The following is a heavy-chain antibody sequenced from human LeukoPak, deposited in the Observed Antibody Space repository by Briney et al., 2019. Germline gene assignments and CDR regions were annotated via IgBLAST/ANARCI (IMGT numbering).Heavy chain of an antibody. CDR1: GYTFTSYY. D-gene: IGHD6-19*01. Sequence: ASVKVSCKASGYTFTSYYMHWVRQASGQGLEWMGIINPSGGSTSYAQKFQGRVTMTRDTSTSTVYMELSSLRSEDTAVYYCARDREQWLALDYWGQGTLVTVSS. CDR3: ARDREQWLALDY. CDR2: INPSGGST. V-gene: IGHV1-46*01. J-gene: IGHJ4*02.